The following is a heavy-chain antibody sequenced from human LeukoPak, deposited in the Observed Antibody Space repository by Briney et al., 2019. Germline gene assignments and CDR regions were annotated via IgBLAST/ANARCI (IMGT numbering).Heavy chain of an antibody. Sequence: PSETLSLTCAVYGGSFSGYYWSWIRQPPGKGLEWIGEINHSGSTNYNPSLKSRVTISVDTSKNQFSLKLSSVTAADTAVYYCARGRIRRGYSAWVDFDYWGQGTLVTVSS. CDR2: INHSGST. V-gene: IGHV4-34*01. J-gene: IGHJ4*02. CDR3: ARGRIRRGYSAWVDFDY. CDR1: GGSFSGYY. D-gene: IGHD3-22*01.